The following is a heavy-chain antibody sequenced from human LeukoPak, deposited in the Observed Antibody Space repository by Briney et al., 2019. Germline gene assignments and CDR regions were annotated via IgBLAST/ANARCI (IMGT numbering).Heavy chain of an antibody. CDR3: ASYFWSGYYTTVFDY. D-gene: IGHD3-3*01. CDR2: IYYSGST. CDR1: GGSIRGYY. V-gene: IGHV4-39*01. J-gene: IGHJ4*02. Sequence: SETLSLTCSVSGGSIRGYYWGWIRQPPGKGLEWIGSIYYSGSTYYNPSLKSRVTISVDTSKNQFSLKLSSVTAADTAVYYCASYFWSGYYTTVFDYWGQGTLVTVSS.